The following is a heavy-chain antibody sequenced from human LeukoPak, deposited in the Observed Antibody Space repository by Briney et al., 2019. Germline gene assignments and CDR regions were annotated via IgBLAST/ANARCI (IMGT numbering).Heavy chain of an antibody. J-gene: IGHJ4*02. D-gene: IGHD6-13*01. CDR2: MSTSSSYI. CDR1: GFTFSSYS. CDR3: ARDFSSSWYSYGFYFDY. V-gene: IGHV3-21*01. Sequence: GGSLRLSCAASGFTFSSYSMNWVRQAPGKGLEWVSSMSTSSSYIYYADSVKGRFTISRDNAKNSLYLQMNSLRAEDTAVYYCARDFSSSWYSYGFYFDYWGQGTLVTVSS.